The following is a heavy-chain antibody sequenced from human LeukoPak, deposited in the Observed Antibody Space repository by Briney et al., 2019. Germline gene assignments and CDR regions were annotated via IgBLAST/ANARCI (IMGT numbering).Heavy chain of an antibody. D-gene: IGHD2-21*01. Sequence: SETLSLTCTVSGASISSYYWSWIRQPAGKGLEYLGRIYTSGSTNYNPSLKSRVTMSVDTSKNQFSLKLSSVTAADTAVYYCARAILRRIVGWAPFELSNWFDPWGQGTLVTVSS. CDR1: GASISSYY. V-gene: IGHV4-4*07. J-gene: IGHJ5*02. CDR3: ARAILRRIVGWAPFELSNWFDP. CDR2: IYTSGST.